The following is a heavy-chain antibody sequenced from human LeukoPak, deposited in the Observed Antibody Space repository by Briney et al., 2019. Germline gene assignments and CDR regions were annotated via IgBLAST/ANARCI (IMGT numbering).Heavy chain of an antibody. Sequence: GASVKVSCKPSGYTFTGYYMHWVRQAPGQGLEWMGWINPNSGGTNYAQKFQGRVTMTRDTSISTAYMELSRLRSDDTAVYYCAIIVGAERGTDAFDIWGQGTMVTVSS. CDR1: GYTFTGYY. V-gene: IGHV1-2*02. D-gene: IGHD1-26*01. CDR3: AIIVGAERGTDAFDI. J-gene: IGHJ3*02. CDR2: INPNSGGT.